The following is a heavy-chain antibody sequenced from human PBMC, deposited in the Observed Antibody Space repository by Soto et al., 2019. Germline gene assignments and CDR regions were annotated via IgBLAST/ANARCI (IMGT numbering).Heavy chain of an antibody. CDR3: AREWRGYSYGAFDY. V-gene: IGHV3-66*01. D-gene: IGHD5-18*01. CDR1: GFTVSSNY. J-gene: IGHJ4*02. CDR2: IYNSGIT. Sequence: EVQLVESGGGLVQPGGSLRLSCAASGFTVSSNYMSWVRQAPGKGLEWVSVIYNSGITYYADSVKGRFTVSRDNSKNTVYLQMNSLRAEDTAVYYCAREWRGYSYGAFDYWGQGTLVTVSS.